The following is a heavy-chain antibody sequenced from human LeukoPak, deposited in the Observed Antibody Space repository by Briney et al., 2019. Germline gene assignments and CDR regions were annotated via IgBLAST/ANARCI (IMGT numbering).Heavy chain of an antibody. Sequence: SETLSLTCTVSGGSISSYYWSWIRQPPGKGLEWIGYIYYSGSTNYNPSLKSRVTISVDTSKNQFSLKLSSVTAADTAVYYCARHISPSYYYDSSGYADYWGQGTLVTVSS. CDR2: IYYSGST. V-gene: IGHV4-59*08. D-gene: IGHD3-22*01. J-gene: IGHJ4*02. CDR1: GGSISSYY. CDR3: ARHISPSYYYDSSGYADY.